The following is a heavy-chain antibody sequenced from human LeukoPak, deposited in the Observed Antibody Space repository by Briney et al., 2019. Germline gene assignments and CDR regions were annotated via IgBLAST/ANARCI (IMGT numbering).Heavy chain of an antibody. Sequence: SGGSLRLSCAASGFTFSSYAMSGVRQAPGKGLEWVSAISGSGGSTYYADSVKGRFTISRDNSKNTLYLQMNSLRAEDTAVYYCAVQSDIVVVPAAIPHFDYWGQGTLVTVSS. D-gene: IGHD2-2*02. CDR1: GFTFSSYA. J-gene: IGHJ4*02. CDR3: AVQSDIVVVPAAIPHFDY. CDR2: ISGSGGST. V-gene: IGHV3-23*01.